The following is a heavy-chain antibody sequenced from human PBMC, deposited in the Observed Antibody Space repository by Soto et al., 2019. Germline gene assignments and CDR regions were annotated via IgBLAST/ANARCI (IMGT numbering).Heavy chain of an antibody. CDR3: ARSRIEAAGTVYH. CDR1: GVPISSYY. D-gene: IGHD6-13*01. CDR2: IYYSGST. V-gene: IGHV4-59*08. Sequence: SETLSLTCTVSGVPISSYYWSWIRQPPGKGLEWIGYIYYSGSTNYNPSLKSRVTISVDTSKNQFSLKLSSVTAADTAVYYCARSRIEAAGTVYHWGQGTLVTVSS. J-gene: IGHJ5*02.